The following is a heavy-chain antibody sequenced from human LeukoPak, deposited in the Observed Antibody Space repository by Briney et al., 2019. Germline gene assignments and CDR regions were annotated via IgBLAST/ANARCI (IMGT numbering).Heavy chain of an antibody. CDR3: ARDRVVVVPAAIIRDNWFDP. V-gene: IGHV1-46*03. D-gene: IGHD2-2*01. J-gene: IGHJ5*02. CDR2: INPSGGST. Sequence: GASVKVSCKASGYTFTSYYMHWVRQAPGQGLEWMGIINPSGGSTSYAQKFQGRVTMTRDTSTSTVYMELSSLRSEDTAVYYCARDRVVVVPAAIIRDNWFDPWGQGTPVTVSS. CDR1: GYTFTSYY.